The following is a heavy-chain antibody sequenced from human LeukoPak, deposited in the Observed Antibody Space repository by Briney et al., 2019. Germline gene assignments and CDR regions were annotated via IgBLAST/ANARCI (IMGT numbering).Heavy chain of an antibody. J-gene: IGHJ5*02. CDR3: ARVHSGSYPNWFDP. D-gene: IGHD1-26*01. CDR1: GSTFTSYG. Sequence: ASGKASCKAFGSTFTSYGISWVRQAPGQGLEWMGWISAYNGNTNYAQKLQGRVTVTTDTSTSTAYMELRRLRSDDTAVYYCARVHSGSYPNWFDPWGQGTLVTVSS. CDR2: ISAYNGNT. V-gene: IGHV1-18*01.